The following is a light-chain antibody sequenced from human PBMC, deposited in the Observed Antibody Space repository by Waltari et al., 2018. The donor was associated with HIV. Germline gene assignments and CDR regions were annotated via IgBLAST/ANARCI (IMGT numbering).Light chain of an antibody. V-gene: IGLV2-11*01. CDR2: DVS. Sequence: QSALTQPRSVSGSPGQSVTISCTGTSSDVGGYNYVSWYQQHPGKAPKLMIYDVSKRPPGVPYRFSGSKSGNTASLTISGLQAEDEADYYCCSYAGSYVFGTGTKVTVL. CDR1: SSDVGGYNY. J-gene: IGLJ1*01. CDR3: CSYAGSYV.